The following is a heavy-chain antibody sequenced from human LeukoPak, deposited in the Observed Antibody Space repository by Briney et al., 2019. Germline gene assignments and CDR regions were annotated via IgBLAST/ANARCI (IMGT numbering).Heavy chain of an antibody. J-gene: IGHJ4*02. CDR3: ARGPRYSSSWYQDFDY. CDR1: GFTFSSYW. V-gene: IGHV3-7*03. D-gene: IGHD6-13*01. Sequence: PGGSLRLSCAASGFTFSSYWMSWVRQAPGKGLEWVANIRQDGSEKYYVDSVKGRFTISRDNAKNSLYLQMNSLRAEDTAVYYCARGPRYSSSWYQDFDYWGQGTLVTVSS. CDR2: IRQDGSEK.